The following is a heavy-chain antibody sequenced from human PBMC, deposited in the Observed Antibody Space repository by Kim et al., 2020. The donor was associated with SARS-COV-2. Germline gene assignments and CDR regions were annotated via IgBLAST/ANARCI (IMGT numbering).Heavy chain of an antibody. Sequence: GGSLRLSCAAFEFTFSSYWMHWVRQAPGKGLEWVAVIWYDGSKKYYADSVKGRFTISRDNSKNTLYLQMNNLRAEDTAVYYCSRVLVVYYYGGDVWGQG. J-gene: IGHJ6*02. V-gene: IGHV3-33*01. D-gene: IGHD3-3*01. CDR2: IWYDGSKK. CDR3: SRVLVVYYYGGDV. CDR1: EFTFSSYW.